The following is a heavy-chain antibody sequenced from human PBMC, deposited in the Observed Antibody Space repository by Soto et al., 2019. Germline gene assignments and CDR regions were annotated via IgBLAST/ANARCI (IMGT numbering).Heavy chain of an antibody. V-gene: IGHV5-51*01. J-gene: IGHJ5*02. Sequence: PGESLKSSCKGSGYSFTSYWIGWVRQMPGKGLEWMGIIYPGDSDTRYSPSFQGQVTISADKSISTAYLQWSSLKASDTAMYYCARVMATIYNWFDPWGQGTLVTVSS. CDR1: GYSFTSYW. CDR2: IYPGDSDT. CDR3: ARVMATIYNWFDP. D-gene: IGHD5-12*01.